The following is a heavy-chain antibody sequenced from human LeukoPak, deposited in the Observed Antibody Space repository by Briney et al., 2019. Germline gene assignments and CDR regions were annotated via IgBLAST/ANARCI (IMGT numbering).Heavy chain of an antibody. D-gene: IGHD3-22*01. Sequence: ASVKVSCKASGYTFTSYYMHWVRQAPGQGLEWMGIINPSGGSTSYAQKFQGRVTMTRDTSTSTVYMELSSLRSEDTAVYYCARVFRTYYYDSSGYYGPLDYWGKGTLVTVSS. CDR2: INPSGGST. CDR3: ARVFRTYYYDSSGYYGPLDY. J-gene: IGHJ4*02. V-gene: IGHV1-46*01. CDR1: GYTFTSYY.